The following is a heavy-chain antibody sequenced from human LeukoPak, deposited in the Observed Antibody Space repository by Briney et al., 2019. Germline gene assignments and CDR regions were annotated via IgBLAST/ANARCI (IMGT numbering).Heavy chain of an antibody. CDR2: ISGRSGST. CDR1: GFIFSNYA. D-gene: IGHD3-9*01. V-gene: IGHV3-23*01. J-gene: IGHJ4*02. Sequence: PGASLRLSCAASGFIFSNYAMYWVRQAPGKGLEWVSAISGRSGSTYYADSVKGRFTISRDSSKNTLYLQMNSLRADETAVYYCAKWGDYDVLTGYYVSDFWGQGTLVTVSS. CDR3: AKWGDYDVLTGYYVSDF.